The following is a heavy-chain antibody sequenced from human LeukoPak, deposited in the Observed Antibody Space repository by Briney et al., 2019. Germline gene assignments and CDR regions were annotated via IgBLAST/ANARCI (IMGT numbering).Heavy chain of an antibody. CDR3: ARLVSYYYDSSGYYYSYYFDS. V-gene: IGHV4-59*08. CDR1: GWSISSYY. D-gene: IGHD3-22*01. CDR2: IYYSGST. Sequence: SETLSLTCTVSGWSISSYYWSGIRQPPAKGLDGIGYIYYSGSTNYNPSLKSRATISVDTSTNQFSLKMSSVTAADTAVYYCARLVSYYYDSSGYYYSYYFDSWGPGTLVTVSS. J-gene: IGHJ4*02.